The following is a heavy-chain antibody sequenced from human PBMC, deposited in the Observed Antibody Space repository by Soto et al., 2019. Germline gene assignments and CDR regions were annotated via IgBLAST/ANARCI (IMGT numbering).Heavy chain of an antibody. CDR3: ITGQIVVVPAKVYYSYYFMDV. V-gene: IGHV3-15*01. Sequence: GGSLRLSCAASGFTFSNAWMSWVRQAPGKGLEWVGLIKSKTDSGTTDYAAPVKGRFTISRDDSNNTLYLQMNSLKSEDTAVYYCITGQIVVVPAKVYYSYYFMDVWGKGTTVTVSS. J-gene: IGHJ6*03. CDR1: GFTFSNAW. CDR2: IKSKTDSGTT. D-gene: IGHD2-2*01.